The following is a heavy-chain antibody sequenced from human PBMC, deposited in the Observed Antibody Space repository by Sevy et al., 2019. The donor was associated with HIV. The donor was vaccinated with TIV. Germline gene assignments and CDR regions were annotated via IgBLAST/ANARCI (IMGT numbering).Heavy chain of an antibody. CDR3: ASPRVDTAMTFYYYYGMDV. V-gene: IGHV3-53*01. Sequence: GGSLRLSCAASGFTVSSNYMSWVRQAPGKGLEWVSVIYSGGSTYYADSVKGRFTISRDNSKNTLYLQMNSLRAEDTAVYYCASPRVDTAMTFYYYYGMDVWGQGTTVTVSS. CDR2: IYSGGST. J-gene: IGHJ6*02. D-gene: IGHD5-18*01. CDR1: GFTVSSNY.